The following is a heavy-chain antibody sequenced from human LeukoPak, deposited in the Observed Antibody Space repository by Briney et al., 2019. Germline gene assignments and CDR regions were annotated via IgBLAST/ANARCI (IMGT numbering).Heavy chain of an antibody. CDR2: LNGDGGTT. Sequence: GGSLRLSCAASGFTFSHYWMHWVRQAPGKGLVWVSRLNGDGGTTRYADSVRGRFTISRDNAKNTVYLQMDSLRADDTAVYYCARGRGALDCWGQGTLVTVSS. CDR1: GFTFSHYW. J-gene: IGHJ4*02. V-gene: IGHV3-74*01. CDR3: ARGRGALDC.